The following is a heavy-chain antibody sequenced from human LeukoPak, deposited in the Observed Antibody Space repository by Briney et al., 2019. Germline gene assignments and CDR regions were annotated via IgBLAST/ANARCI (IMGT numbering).Heavy chain of an antibody. CDR1: GFIFSTYW. CDR2: INSDGSST. CDR3: ASQRWLQSSFDY. Sequence: PGGSLRLSCAASGFIFSTYWMHWVRQAPGKGLVWFSRINSDGSSTSYADSVKGRFTISRDNAKNTLYLQMNSLRAEDTAVYYCASQRWLQSSFDYWGQGTLVTVSS. J-gene: IGHJ4*02. D-gene: IGHD5-24*01. V-gene: IGHV3-74*01.